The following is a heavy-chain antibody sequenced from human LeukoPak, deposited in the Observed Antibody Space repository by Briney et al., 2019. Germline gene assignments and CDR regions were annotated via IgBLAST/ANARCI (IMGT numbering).Heavy chain of an antibody. J-gene: IGHJ2*01. CDR3: VRGGTNLYFDF. D-gene: IGHD1-14*01. CDR2: ISAGPGDT. V-gene: IGHV3-23*01. CDR1: GFTFSSHA. Sequence: GGSLRLSCVASGFTFSSHAMYWVRQAPGKGLEWVSTISAGPGDTYYADSVKGRFTISRDNSKNTLFLQMNSLRAEDTALYYCVRGGTNLYFDFWGRGTLVTVSS.